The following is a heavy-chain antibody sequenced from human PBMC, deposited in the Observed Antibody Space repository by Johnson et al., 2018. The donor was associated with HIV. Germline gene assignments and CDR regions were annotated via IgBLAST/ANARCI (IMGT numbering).Heavy chain of an antibody. J-gene: IGHJ3*02. V-gene: IGHV3-20*04. CDR3: AKSDCSGGSCYSVWRHAFDI. Sequence: VQLVESGGGVVRPGGSLRLSCAASGFIFDDFGMNWVRHAPGKGLAWVSDVNWNGARTGYADSVKGRFTISRANAKNSVYLQMNSLRAEDTAVYYCAKSDCSGGSCYSVWRHAFDIWGQGTMVTVSS. D-gene: IGHD2-15*01. CDR2: VNWNGART. CDR1: GFIFDDFG.